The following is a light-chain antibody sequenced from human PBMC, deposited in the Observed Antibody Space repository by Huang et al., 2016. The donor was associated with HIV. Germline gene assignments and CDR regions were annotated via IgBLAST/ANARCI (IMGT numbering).Light chain of an antibody. CDR3: QQYYNTPYT. J-gene: IGKJ2*01. V-gene: IGKV1-NL1*01. CDR2: ATS. Sequence: DIQMTQSPSSLSASVGDRVTITCRASQGITKSLVWYQQKPGKAPKRLLFATSRVERGVPSRFSGSGSGTDFTLTISSLQPEDFATYYCQQYYNTPYTFGQGTKLEIK. CDR1: QGITKS.